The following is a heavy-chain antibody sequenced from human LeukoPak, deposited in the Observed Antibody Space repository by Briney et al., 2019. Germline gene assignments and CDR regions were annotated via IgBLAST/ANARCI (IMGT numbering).Heavy chain of an antibody. Sequence: SVKVSCKASGGTFSSYAISWVRQAPGQGLEWMGRIIPILGIANYAQKFQGRVTITADKSTSTAYMELSSLRSEDTAVYYCARDLLRTAMVGYYYYGMDVWGQGTTVTVSS. CDR1: GGTFSSYA. V-gene: IGHV1-69*04. D-gene: IGHD5-18*01. CDR3: ARDLLRTAMVGYYYYGMDV. J-gene: IGHJ6*02. CDR2: IIPILGIA.